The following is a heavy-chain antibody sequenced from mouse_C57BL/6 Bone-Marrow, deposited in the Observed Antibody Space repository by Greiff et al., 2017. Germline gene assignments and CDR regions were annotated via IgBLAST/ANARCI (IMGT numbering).Heavy chain of an antibody. V-gene: IGHV1-69*01. CDR1: GYTFTSYW. J-gene: IGHJ1*03. D-gene: IGHD2-4*01. Sequence: QVQLKQPGAELVMPGASVKLSCKASGYTFTSYWMHWVKQRPGQGLEWIGEIDPSDSYTNYTQKFKGKSTLTVDKSSSTAYMQLSSLTSEDSAVYYCASSYYDYDEYFDVWGTGTTVTVSS. CDR2: IDPSDSYT. CDR3: ASSYYDYDEYFDV.